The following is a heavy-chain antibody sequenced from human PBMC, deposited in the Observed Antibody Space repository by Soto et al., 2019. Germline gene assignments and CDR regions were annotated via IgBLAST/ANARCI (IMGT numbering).Heavy chain of an antibody. D-gene: IGHD3-22*01. CDR3: ARDPSGRWLIYFDY. CDR1: GFTFSSYG. CDR2: IWYDGSNK. V-gene: IGHV3-33*01. Sequence: GGSLRLSCAASGFTFSSYGMHWVRQAPGKGLEWVAVIWYDGSNKYYADSVKGRFTISRDNSKNTLYLQMNSLRAEDTAVYYCARDPSGRWLIYFDYWGQGTLVTVSS. J-gene: IGHJ4*02.